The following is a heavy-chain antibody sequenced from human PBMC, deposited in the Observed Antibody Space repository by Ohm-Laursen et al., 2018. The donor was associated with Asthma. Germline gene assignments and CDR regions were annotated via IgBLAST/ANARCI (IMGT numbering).Heavy chain of an antibody. J-gene: IGHJ6*02. CDR1: GYTFTSYY. D-gene: IGHD2-8*02. V-gene: IGHV1-46*01. Sequence: GASVKVSCKASGYTFTSYYMHWVRQAPGQGLEWMGIINPSGGSTSYAQKFQGRVTMTRDTSTSTVYMELSSLRSEDTAVYYCALPLGYCTGGVCYRDYYYYGMDVWGQGTTVTVSS. CDR2: INPSGGST. CDR3: ALPLGYCTGGVCYRDYYYYGMDV.